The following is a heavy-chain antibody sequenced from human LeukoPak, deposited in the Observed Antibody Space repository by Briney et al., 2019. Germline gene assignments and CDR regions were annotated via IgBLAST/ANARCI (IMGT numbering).Heavy chain of an antibody. Sequence: SVKVSCKAPGGTFSSYAISWVRQSPGQGLEWMGGIIPIFGTANYAQKFQGRVTITADESTSTAYMELSSLRSEDTAVYYCARGFSSSWYGGDYWGQGTLVTVSS. J-gene: IGHJ4*02. CDR2: IIPIFGTA. D-gene: IGHD6-13*01. CDR1: GGTFSSYA. V-gene: IGHV1-69*13. CDR3: ARGFSSSWYGGDY.